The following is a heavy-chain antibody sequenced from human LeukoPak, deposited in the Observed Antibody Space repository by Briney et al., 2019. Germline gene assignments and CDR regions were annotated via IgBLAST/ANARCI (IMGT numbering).Heavy chain of an antibody. J-gene: IGHJ5*02. V-gene: IGHV3-7*01. CDR2: IKQDGSEA. CDR1: GFTFTTYW. CDR3: ARIAAAVPDQ. Sequence: GGSLRLSCAASGFTFTTYWMAWVRQAPGKGLEWVANIKQDGSEAYYMDPVKGRFTISRDNAKNLLYLQMSSLRDDDTALYYCARIAAAVPDQWGQGTLVTVSS. D-gene: IGHD6-13*01.